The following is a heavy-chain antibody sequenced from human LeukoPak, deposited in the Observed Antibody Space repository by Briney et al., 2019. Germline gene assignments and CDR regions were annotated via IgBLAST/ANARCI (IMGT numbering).Heavy chain of an antibody. D-gene: IGHD3-10*01. CDR2: FDPEDGET. V-gene: IGHV1-24*01. CDR3: ATVASGRRDAFDI. Sequence: ASVKVSCKVSGYTLPELSMHWVRQAPGKGLEWMGGFDPEDGETIYAQKFQGRVTMTEDTSTDTAYMELSSLRSEDTAVYYCATVASGRRDAFDIWGQGTMVTVSS. CDR1: GYTLPELS. J-gene: IGHJ3*02.